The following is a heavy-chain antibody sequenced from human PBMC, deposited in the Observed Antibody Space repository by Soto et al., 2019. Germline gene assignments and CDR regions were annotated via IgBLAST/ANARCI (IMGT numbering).Heavy chain of an antibody. Sequence: QVQLVESGGGVVQPGRSLRLSCAASAFTFRSYTMHWVRQAPGKGLEWLATISYDGSKTNYADSVRGRFTISRDNSKNSLYLQMNSLRAEDTAFYYCAKDTGPNWGQGTLVTVSS. V-gene: IGHV3-30*04. J-gene: IGHJ4*02. CDR1: AFTFRSYT. CDR2: ISYDGSKT. CDR3: AKDTGPN.